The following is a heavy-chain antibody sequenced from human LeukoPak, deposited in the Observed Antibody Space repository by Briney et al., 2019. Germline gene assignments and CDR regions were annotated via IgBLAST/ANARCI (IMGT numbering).Heavy chain of an antibody. Sequence: PGGSLRLSCVATGFTFIDYEMNWVRQAPGKGLEWVAHISTNGDVINYANSVKGRFTISRDNAENSVYLQMNSLRADDTALYYCARDATTAVGWVYMDVWGNGTTVTISS. CDR1: GFTFIDYE. J-gene: IGHJ6*03. CDR2: ISTNGDVI. D-gene: IGHD6-13*01. CDR3: ARDATTAVGWVYMDV. V-gene: IGHV3-48*03.